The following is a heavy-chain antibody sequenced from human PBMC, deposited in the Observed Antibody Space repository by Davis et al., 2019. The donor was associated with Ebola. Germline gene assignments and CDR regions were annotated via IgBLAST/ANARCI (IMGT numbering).Heavy chain of an antibody. Sequence: GESLKISCAASGFTFSSYAMSWVRQAPGKGLEWVSAISGSGGSTYYADSVKGRFTISRDNSKNTLYLQMNSLRAEDTAVYYCAKNFRGWGITMIVVVITPFDYWGQGTLVTVSS. CDR1: GFTFSSYA. CDR3: AKNFRGWGITMIVVVITPFDY. CDR2: ISGSGGST. D-gene: IGHD3-22*01. J-gene: IGHJ4*02. V-gene: IGHV3-23*01.